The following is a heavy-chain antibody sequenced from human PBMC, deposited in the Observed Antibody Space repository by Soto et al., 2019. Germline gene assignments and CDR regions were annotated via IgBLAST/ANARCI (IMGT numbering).Heavy chain of an antibody. CDR1: SGSISSSNW. CDR3: ARDRSVAATRYFDY. V-gene: IGHV4-4*02. J-gene: IGHJ4*02. D-gene: IGHD2-15*01. Sequence: SETLSLTCAVSSGSISSSNWWSWVRQPPGKGLEWIGEIYHSGSTNYNPSLKRRVTISVDKSKNQFSLKLSSVTAADTAVYYCARDRSVAATRYFDYWGQGTLVTVSS. CDR2: IYHSGST.